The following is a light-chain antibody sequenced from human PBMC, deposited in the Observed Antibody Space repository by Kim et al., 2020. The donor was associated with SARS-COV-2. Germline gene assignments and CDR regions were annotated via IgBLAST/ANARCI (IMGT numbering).Light chain of an antibody. CDR3: AAWDDSLKGYV. V-gene: IGLV1-44*01. CDR2: SNS. CDR1: RSNIGSYT. J-gene: IGLJ1*01. Sequence: GKRVTYTCSGRRSNIGSYTINWSQPPPGTAPNLLIYSNSQRPSGVPDRFSGSKSGTSASLAISGLQSEDEADYYCAAWDDSLKGYVFGTGTKVTVL.